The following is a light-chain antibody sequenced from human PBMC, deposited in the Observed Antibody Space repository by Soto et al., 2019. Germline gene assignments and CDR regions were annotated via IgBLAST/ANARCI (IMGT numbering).Light chain of an antibody. CDR1: QSVSSCY. J-gene: IGKJ4*01. CDR3: QQYGSLPGT. Sequence: EFVLTQSPGTLSLSPGERATLSCRASQSVSSCYLAWYQQKPGQAPRLLIYGASSRATGIPDRFSGSGSGTDFTLTISRLEPEDFAVYYCQQYGSLPGTFGGGTKVEIK. V-gene: IGKV3-20*01. CDR2: GAS.